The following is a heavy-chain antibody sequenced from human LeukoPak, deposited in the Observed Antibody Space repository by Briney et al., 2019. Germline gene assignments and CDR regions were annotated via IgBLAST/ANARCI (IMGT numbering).Heavy chain of an antibody. Sequence: GGSLRLSCAASGFTVSSNYMSWVRQAPGKGLEWVSVIYSGGSTYYADSVKGRFTISRDNSKNTLYLQMGSLRAEDMAMYYCTRVGDYNAFDIWGQGTMVTVSS. CDR2: IYSGGST. D-gene: IGHD3-16*01. J-gene: IGHJ3*02. CDR3: TRVGDYNAFDI. V-gene: IGHV3-66*01. CDR1: GFTVSSNY.